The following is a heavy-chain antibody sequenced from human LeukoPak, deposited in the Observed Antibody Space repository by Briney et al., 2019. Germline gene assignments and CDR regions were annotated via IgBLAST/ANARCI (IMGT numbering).Heavy chain of an antibody. CDR1: GYTFTGYY. CDR3: AKDGRLGYCTNGVCYLGY. J-gene: IGHJ4*02. D-gene: IGHD2-8*01. V-gene: IGHV1-2*02. CDR2: INPNSGGT. Sequence: ASVKVSCKASGYTFTGYYMHWVRQAPGQGLEWMGWINPNSGGTNYAQKFQGRVTMTRDTSISTAYMELSRLRSDDTAVYYCAKDGRLGYCTNGVCYLGYWGQGTLVTVSS.